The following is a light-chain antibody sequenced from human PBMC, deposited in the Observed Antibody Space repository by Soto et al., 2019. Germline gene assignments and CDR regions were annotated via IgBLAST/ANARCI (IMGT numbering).Light chain of an antibody. V-gene: IGKV1-39*01. CDR1: QSISSY. Sequence: DIQITHSPSTPSSSVGDRITLTCRASQSISSYLNWYQQKPGKAPKLLIYAASSLQSGVPSRFSGSGSGTDFTLTISSLQPEDFATYYCQQSYSTPITFGQGTRLEIK. CDR3: QQSYSTPIT. CDR2: AAS. J-gene: IGKJ5*01.